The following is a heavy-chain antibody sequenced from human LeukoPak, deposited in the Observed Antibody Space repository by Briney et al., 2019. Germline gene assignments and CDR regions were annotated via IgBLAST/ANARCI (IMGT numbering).Heavy chain of an antibody. CDR3: ARALDDFWSGPFYYMDV. V-gene: IGHV4-39*07. J-gene: IGHJ6*03. CDR1: GDSFSSVTDY. Sequence: PSETLSLTCTVSGDSFSSVTDYWAWIRQPPGKGLEWIASGDYSGGTYYNPSLESRVTISVDTSKNQFSLKLSSETAADTAVYYCARALDDFWSGPFYYMDVWGEGTTVTVSS. D-gene: IGHD3-3*01. CDR2: GDYSGGT.